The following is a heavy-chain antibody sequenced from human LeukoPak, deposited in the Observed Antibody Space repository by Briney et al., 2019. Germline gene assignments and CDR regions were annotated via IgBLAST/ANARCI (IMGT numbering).Heavy chain of an antibody. CDR1: GGSFSGYY. CDR3: ARGGRWLHHTVDY. D-gene: IGHD5-24*01. CDR2: INHSGST. J-gene: IGHJ4*02. Sequence: PSETLCLTCAVYGGSFSGYYWSWIRQPPGKGLEWIGEINHSGSTNYNPSLKSRVTISVDTSKNQFSLKLSSVTAADTAVYYCARGGRWLHHTVDYWGQGTLVTVSS. V-gene: IGHV4-34*01.